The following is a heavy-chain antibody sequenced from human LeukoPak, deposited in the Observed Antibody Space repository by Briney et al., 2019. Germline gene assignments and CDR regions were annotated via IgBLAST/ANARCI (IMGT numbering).Heavy chain of an antibody. Sequence: SQTLSLTCTVSGGSISSGNYYWSWIRQPAGKGLEWIGRIDTSGNTAYNPSLKSQVTISVDTSRNQFSLKLNSVTAADTGVYYCARVGQAYDSDHWGRGTLVTVSS. V-gene: IGHV4-61*02. CDR1: GGSISSGNYY. D-gene: IGHD3-16*01. CDR3: ARVGQAYDSDH. J-gene: IGHJ4*02. CDR2: IDTSGNT.